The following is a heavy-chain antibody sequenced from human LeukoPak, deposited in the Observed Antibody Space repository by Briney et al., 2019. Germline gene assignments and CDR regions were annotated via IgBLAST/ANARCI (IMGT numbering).Heavy chain of an antibody. D-gene: IGHD2-2*02. Sequence: ASVKVSCKASGGTFSSYTVSWVRQAPGQGLEWMGGIIPIFGTTTFAQKFQGRVTIITDASTSTVYMELSSLRSEDTAVYYCARWAGLCTTNNCYNPFDYWGQGTLVTVSS. CDR3: ARWAGLCTTNNCYNPFDY. V-gene: IGHV1-69*05. J-gene: IGHJ4*02. CDR1: GGTFSSYT. CDR2: IIPIFGTT.